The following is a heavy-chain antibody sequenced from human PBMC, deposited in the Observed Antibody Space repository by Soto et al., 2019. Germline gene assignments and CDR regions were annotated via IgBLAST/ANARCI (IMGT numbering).Heavy chain of an antibody. CDR1: GFTFSSYA. J-gene: IGHJ4*02. CDR2: ISSNGGST. CDR3: VKPYDSSGYYYVPNLAFDY. V-gene: IGHV3-64D*06. Sequence: GGSLRLSCSASGFTFSSYAMHWVRQAPGKGLEYVSAISSNGGSTYYADSVKGRFTISRDNSKNTLYLQMSSLRAEDTAVYYCVKPYDSSGYYYVPNLAFDYWGQGTLVTVSS. D-gene: IGHD3-22*01.